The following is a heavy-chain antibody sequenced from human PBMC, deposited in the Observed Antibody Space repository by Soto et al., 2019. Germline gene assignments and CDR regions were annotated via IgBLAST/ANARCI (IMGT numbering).Heavy chain of an antibody. D-gene: IGHD3-10*01. CDR2: VCYLGST. CDR3: ARDGYDGSGSPYPAY. V-gene: IGHV4-59*01. J-gene: IGHJ4*02. Sequence: SETLSLTCSVSGGSMSEYFWSWIRQSPERGLEWIGYVCYLGSTDYNPSLKSRVTISVDTSKRQFSLRLSSVTAADAAIYYCARDGYDGSGSPYPAYWGPGTQVTVSS. CDR1: GGSMSEYF.